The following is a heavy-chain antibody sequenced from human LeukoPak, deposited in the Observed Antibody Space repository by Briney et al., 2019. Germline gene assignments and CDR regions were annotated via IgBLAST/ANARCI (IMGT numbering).Heavy chain of an antibody. D-gene: IGHD6-13*01. J-gene: IGHJ4*02. V-gene: IGHV3-15*04. Sequence: PGGSLRLSCAASGITFSKAWMSWVRQAPGKGLEWVGRIESKTDGGTTDYAAPVKGRFTISRDDSKNTLYLQMNSLKTEDTAVYYCSTGDSSRDWGQGTLVTVSS. CDR2: IESKTDGGTT. CDR1: GITFSKAW. CDR3: STGDSSRD.